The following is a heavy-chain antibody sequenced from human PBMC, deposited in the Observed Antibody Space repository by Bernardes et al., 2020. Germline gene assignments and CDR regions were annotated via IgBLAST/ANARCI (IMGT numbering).Heavy chain of an antibody. CDR3: ARVPFLARGGRPVDS. D-gene: IGHD3-10*01. Sequence: GGSLRLSCAASGFIFMSYSMAWVRQAPGQGPEWVASISAIGSSTYYADSVKGRFTISRNNSRHSLDLQMTALKDEDTATYYCARVPFLARGGRPVDSWGQGTLVTVSS. CDR2: ISAIGSST. J-gene: IGHJ4*02. CDR1: GFIFMSYS. V-gene: IGHV3-23*01.